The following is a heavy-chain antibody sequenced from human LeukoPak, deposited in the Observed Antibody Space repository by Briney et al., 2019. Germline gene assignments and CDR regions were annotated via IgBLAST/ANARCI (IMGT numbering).Heavy chain of an antibody. V-gene: IGHV3-21*01. CDR3: ARGAPLDY. D-gene: IGHD3-16*01. Sequence: GGSLRLSCAASGFTFSSYSMNCVRQAPGKWLEWVSCISIISSYIYYADSLKVRFTISRDNAKNSLYLQMNSLSADDTAVYYCARGAPLDYWGQGTLVTVSS. CDR1: GFTFSSYS. J-gene: IGHJ4*02. CDR2: ISIISSYI.